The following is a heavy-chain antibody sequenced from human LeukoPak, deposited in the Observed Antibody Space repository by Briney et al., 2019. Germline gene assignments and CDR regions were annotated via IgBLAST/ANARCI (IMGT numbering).Heavy chain of an antibody. CDR3: ARGGRWLQWYYFDY. CDR1: GFTFSEHF. Sequence: GRTLRLSCTASGFTFSEHFMTWIRLAPGKGLECVSYMSSRGNTIYYADSVKGRFTISRDNAKSSLYLQMNNLGAEDTAVYYCARGGRWLQWYYFDYWGQGTVVTVSA. D-gene: IGHD5-24*01. J-gene: IGHJ4*02. V-gene: IGHV3-11*01. CDR2: MSSRGNTI.